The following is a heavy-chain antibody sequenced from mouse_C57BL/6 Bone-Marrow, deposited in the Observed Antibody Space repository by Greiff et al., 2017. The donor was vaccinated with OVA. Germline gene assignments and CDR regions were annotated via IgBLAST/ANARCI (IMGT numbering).Heavy chain of an antibody. J-gene: IGHJ3*01. Sequence: QVQLQQSGAELVKPGASVKLSCKASGYTFTEYTIHWVKQRSGQGLEWIGWFYPGRGSIKYNEKFKDKATLTADKSSSTVYMELSSLTSEDAAVYCCARHEGGLAGLAYWGQGTLVTVSA. D-gene: IGHD6-1*01. CDR3: ARHEGGLAGLAY. CDR1: GYTFTEYT. V-gene: IGHV1-62-2*01. CDR2: FYPGRGSI.